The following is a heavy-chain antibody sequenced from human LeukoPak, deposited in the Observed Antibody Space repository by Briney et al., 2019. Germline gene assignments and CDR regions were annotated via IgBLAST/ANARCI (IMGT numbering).Heavy chain of an antibody. CDR1: GFSLTSYA. D-gene: IGHD6-13*01. V-gene: IGHV3-64*01. CDR2: ISTRGDNT. J-gene: IGHJ4*02. CDR3: GSWYGY. Sequence: GGSLRLSCAASGFSLTSYAMHWVRQVSGKGLEYVSAISTRGDNTYYANSVKGRFTISRDSSKNTLYLQVDSLRTEDTAVYYCGSWYGYWGQGTLVTVSS.